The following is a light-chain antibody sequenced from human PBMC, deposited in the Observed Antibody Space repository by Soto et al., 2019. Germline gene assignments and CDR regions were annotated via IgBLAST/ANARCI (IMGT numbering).Light chain of an antibody. CDR2: GSS. J-gene: IGKJ5*01. V-gene: IGKV3-15*01. Sequence: ETAMSQSPGTQSVSLGERATLSCRASQSVSIHLSWYQQKPGQAPRLLIYGSSTRATGIPARFSGSGSETDFTLTISGLQSEDSAVYFCQQYNNWPFSFGQGTRLEIK. CDR3: QQYNNWPFS. CDR1: QSVSIH.